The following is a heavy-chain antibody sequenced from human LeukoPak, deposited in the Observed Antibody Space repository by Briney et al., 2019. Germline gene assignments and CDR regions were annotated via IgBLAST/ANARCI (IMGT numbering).Heavy chain of an antibody. CDR3: AKVRGHSNGGIEYDFDY. D-gene: IGHD7-27*01. V-gene: IGHV3-23*01. CDR1: RFTFSSYA. CDR2: ISGSGGST. J-gene: IGHJ4*02. Sequence: PGGSLRLSCAASRFTFSSYALSWVRQAPGKGLEWVSAISGSGGSTYYADSVKGRFTISRDNSKNTLYLQMNSLRAEDTAVYYCAKVRGHSNGGIEYDFDYWGQGTLVTVSS.